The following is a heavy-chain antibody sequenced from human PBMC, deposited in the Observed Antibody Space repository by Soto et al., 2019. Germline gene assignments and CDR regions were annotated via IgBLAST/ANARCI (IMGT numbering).Heavy chain of an antibody. CDR2: IIPIFGTA. CDR1: GGTFSSYA. Sequence: SVKVSCKASGGTFSSYAISWVRQAPGQGLEWMGGIIPIFGTANYAQKFQGRVTITADKSTSTAYMELSSLRSEDTAVYYCARVGLPYYDSSGYFPRVWFDPWGQGTLVTVSS. CDR3: ARVGLPYYDSSGYFPRVWFDP. V-gene: IGHV1-69*06. J-gene: IGHJ5*02. D-gene: IGHD3-22*01.